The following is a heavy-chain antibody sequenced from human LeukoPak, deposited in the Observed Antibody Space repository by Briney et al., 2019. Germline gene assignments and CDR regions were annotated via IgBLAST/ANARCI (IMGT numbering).Heavy chain of an antibody. V-gene: IGHV4-61*01. Sequence: SETLSLTCTVSGGSVSGDSSSRKFWSWIRQPPGKGLEWIGYFYHSGSTDYNPSLKSRVTISVDTSKNQFSLKLSSVTAADTAVYYCARGIAAAGKTASEFDYWGQGTLVTVSS. J-gene: IGHJ4*02. CDR2: FYHSGST. CDR1: GGSVSGDSSSRKF. D-gene: IGHD6-13*01. CDR3: ARGIAAAGKTASEFDY.